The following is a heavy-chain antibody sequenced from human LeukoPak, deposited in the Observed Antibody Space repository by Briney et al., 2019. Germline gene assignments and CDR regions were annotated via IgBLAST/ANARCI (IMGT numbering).Heavy chain of an antibody. D-gene: IGHD3-22*01. CDR2: ISYDGSNK. CDR1: GFTFSSYS. CDR3: ARAEYDRSGSIYYYYGMDI. J-gene: IGHJ6*02. V-gene: IGHV3-30-3*01. Sequence: GRSLRLSCAASGFTFSSYSMHWVHQAPGKGLEWVAVISYDGSNKYNADSVKGRFTISRDNSKNTLYLQMNSLRREDTAEYYCARAEYDRSGSIYYYYGMDIWGQGTTVTVSS.